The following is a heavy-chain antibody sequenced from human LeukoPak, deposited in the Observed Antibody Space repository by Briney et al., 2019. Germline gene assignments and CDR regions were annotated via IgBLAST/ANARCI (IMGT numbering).Heavy chain of an antibody. CDR2: TYYRSKWYN. D-gene: IGHD3-22*01. CDR3: ARDRDYESSGLVD. V-gene: IGHV6-1*01. Sequence: SQTLSLTCAISGDSVSNNRAAWNWIRQSPSRGLEWLGRTYYRSKWYNDYAVSVKSRITINPDTSKNQFSLRLNSVTPEDTAVYYCARDRDYESSGLVDWGLGTLVTVSS. CDR1: GDSVSNNRAA. J-gene: IGHJ4*02.